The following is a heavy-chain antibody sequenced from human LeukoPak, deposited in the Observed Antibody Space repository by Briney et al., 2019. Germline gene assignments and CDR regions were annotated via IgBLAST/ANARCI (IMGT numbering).Heavy chain of an antibody. Sequence: GGSLRLSCEASGLTLSSNWMGWVRQAPGKGLEWVANINQDESEKYYVDSVKGRFTISRDNAKNSLYLQMNSLRAEDTAVYYCARARKTWRHIVATITVSYYYYGMDVWGQGTTVTVSS. CDR2: INQDESEK. CDR1: GLTLSSNW. J-gene: IGHJ6*02. D-gene: IGHD5-12*01. V-gene: IGHV3-7*02. CDR3: ARARKTWRHIVATITVSYYYYGMDV.